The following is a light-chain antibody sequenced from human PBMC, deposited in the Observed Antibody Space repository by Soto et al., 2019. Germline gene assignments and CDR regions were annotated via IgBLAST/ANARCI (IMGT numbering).Light chain of an antibody. CDR2: GAS. Sequence: DIQMTQSPSTLSVSLGDRSTITCRASEDIDTSLAWFQQRPGKAPKVLIAGASGLMNGVPSTFSGSGSGTEFALTNSSVQPDDFATYFCQHYDTFSWTFGQGTKVDIK. V-gene: IGKV1-5*01. CDR1: EDIDTS. J-gene: IGKJ1*01. CDR3: QHYDTFSWT.